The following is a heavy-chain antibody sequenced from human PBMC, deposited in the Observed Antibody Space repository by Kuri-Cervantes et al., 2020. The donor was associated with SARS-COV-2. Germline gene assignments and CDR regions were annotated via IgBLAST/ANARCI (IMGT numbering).Heavy chain of an antibody. V-gene: IGHV3-30*03. D-gene: IGHD2-15*01. J-gene: IGHJ4*02. Sequence: GGSLRLSCAASGFTFSTYAMHWVRQAPGKGLEWVAVITYDGNSKYYADSVKGRFTVSRDNSKNTLYLQMNRLTGEDTAIYYCVRERPPLVVVAAMGDWGQGSLVTVSS. CDR1: GFTFSTYA. CDR2: ITYDGNSK. CDR3: VRERPPLVVVAAMGD.